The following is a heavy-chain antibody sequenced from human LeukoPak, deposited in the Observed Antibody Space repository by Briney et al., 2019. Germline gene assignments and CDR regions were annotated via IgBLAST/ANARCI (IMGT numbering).Heavy chain of an antibody. J-gene: IGHJ4*02. CDR3: ARDRGGAYDFWSGYYTGYFDY. V-gene: IGHV3-48*01. Sequence: GGSLRLSCAASGFTFSSYNMNWVRQAPGKGLEWVSYISDSSTTIYYADSVKGRFTISRDNAKNSLYLQMNSLRAEETAVYYCARDRGGAYDFWSGYYTGYFDYWGQGTLVPVSS. CDR1: GFTFSSYN. D-gene: IGHD3-3*01. CDR2: ISDSSTTI.